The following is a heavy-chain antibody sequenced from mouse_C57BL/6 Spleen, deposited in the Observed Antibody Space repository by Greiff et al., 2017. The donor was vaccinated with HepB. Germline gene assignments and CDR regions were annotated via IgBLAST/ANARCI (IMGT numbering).Heavy chain of an antibody. Sequence: QVQLQQPGAELVKPGASVKLSCKASGYTFNSYWMHWVKQRPGQGLEWIGMIHPNSGSNNYNEKFKSKATLTVYKSSSTAYMQLSSLTSEDSAVYNCAYVSAVIAKAMDYWGQGTSVTVSS. CDR1: GYTFNSYW. CDR2: IHPNSGSN. D-gene: IGHD1-1*01. J-gene: IGHJ4*01. V-gene: IGHV1-64*01. CDR3: AYVSAVIAKAMDY.